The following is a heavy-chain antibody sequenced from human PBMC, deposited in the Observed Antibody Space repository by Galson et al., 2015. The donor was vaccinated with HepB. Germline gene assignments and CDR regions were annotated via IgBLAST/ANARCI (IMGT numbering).Heavy chain of an antibody. CDR1: GYTFTSYA. CDR2: INAGNGNT. V-gene: IGHV1-3*01. J-gene: IGHJ4*02. Sequence: SVKVSCKASGYTFTSYAMHWVRQAPGQRLEWMGWINAGNGNTKYSQKFQGRVTITRDTSASTAYMELSSLRSEDTAVYYCARDIVYGSGGNSSPDYWGQGTLVTVSS. D-gene: IGHD4-23*01. CDR3: ARDIVYGSGGNSSPDY.